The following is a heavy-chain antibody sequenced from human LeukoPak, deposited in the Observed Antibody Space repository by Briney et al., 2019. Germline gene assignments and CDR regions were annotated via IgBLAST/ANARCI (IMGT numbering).Heavy chain of an antibody. CDR2: ISAYNGNT. CDR3: ARVYSSSWYFAFDI. J-gene: IGHJ3*02. CDR1: GYTFTSYD. V-gene: IGHV1-18*04. D-gene: IGHD6-13*01. Sequence: GASVKVSCKASGYTFTSYDISWVRQAPGQGLEWMGWISAYNGNTNYAQKLQGRVTMTTDTSTSTAYMELRSLRSDDTAVYYCARVYSSSWYFAFDIWGQGTMVTVSS.